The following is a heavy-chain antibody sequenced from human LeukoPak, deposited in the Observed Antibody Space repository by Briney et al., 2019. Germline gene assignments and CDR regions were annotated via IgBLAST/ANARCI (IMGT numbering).Heavy chain of an antibody. J-gene: IGHJ4*02. CDR3: AKGEDIVVVPAAIGIDY. V-gene: IGHV3-48*01. Sequence: GGSLRLSCAASGFTFSSYSMNWVRQAPGKGLEWVSYISSSSSTIYYADSVKGRFTISRDNSKNTLYLQMNSLRAEDTAVYYCAKGEDIVVVPAAIGIDYWGQGTLVTVSS. CDR2: ISSSSSTI. D-gene: IGHD2-2*02. CDR1: GFTFSSYS.